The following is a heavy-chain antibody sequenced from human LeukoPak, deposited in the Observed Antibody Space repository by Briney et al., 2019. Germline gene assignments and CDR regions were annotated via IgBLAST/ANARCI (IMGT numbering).Heavy chain of an antibody. D-gene: IGHD1-26*01. CDR2: IYGSGVSI. J-gene: IGHJ4*02. Sequence: GGSLRLSCVASGFTFKNYVMNWVRQAPGKGLEWLATIYGSGVSISYADSVKGRFTISRDNSNNSLYLQMNSLRAEDTAMYYCAKDLGWELPAEAYWGQGILVTVSS. V-gene: IGHV3-23*01. CDR3: AKDLGWELPAEAY. CDR1: GFTFKNYV.